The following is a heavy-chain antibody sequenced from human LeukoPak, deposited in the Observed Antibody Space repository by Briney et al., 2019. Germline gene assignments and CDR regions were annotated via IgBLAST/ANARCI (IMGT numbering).Heavy chain of an antibody. CDR3: ARVSGPGLDEYFHL. Sequence: GGSLRLSCAASGFTLSGAWMPWVRQAPEKGLVWVSRINPDGTDTRYADSVKGRFTISRDDAKNTLYLHMNSLRAEDTAVYYCARVSGPGLDEYFHLWGQGTLVTVSS. CDR1: GFTLSGAW. D-gene: IGHD3-10*01. CDR2: INPDGTDT. V-gene: IGHV3-74*01. J-gene: IGHJ1*01.